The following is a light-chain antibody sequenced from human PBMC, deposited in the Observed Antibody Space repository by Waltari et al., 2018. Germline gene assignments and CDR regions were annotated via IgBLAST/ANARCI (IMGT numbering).Light chain of an antibody. V-gene: IGLV2-23*01. Sequence: QSALTQPASVSGSPGPSITISCTGTSSDVGSYKFVSWYQQHPGKAPKLMIYEGTKRPSGVSNRFSGSKSGNTASLTISGLQAEDEADYYCCSYAGRSTWVFGGGTKLTVL. CDR2: EGT. J-gene: IGLJ3*02. CDR3: CSYAGRSTWV. CDR1: SSDVGSYKF.